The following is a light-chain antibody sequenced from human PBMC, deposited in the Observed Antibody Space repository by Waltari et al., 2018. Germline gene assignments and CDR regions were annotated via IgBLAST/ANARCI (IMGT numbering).Light chain of an antibody. Sequence: IQLTQSPSSLSASIGDRVTITCRASQGIGSALAWYQQKPVKPPRLLIYDASSLEGGVPSRFSGSGSGTDFTLSISSLQPEDFATYSCQHLNSYPFTFGPGTTV. J-gene: IGKJ3*01. V-gene: IGKV1-13*02. CDR1: QGIGSA. CDR3: QHLNSYPFT. CDR2: DAS.